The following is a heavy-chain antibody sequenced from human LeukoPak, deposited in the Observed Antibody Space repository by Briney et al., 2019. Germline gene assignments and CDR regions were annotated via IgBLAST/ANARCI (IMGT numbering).Heavy chain of an antibody. J-gene: IGHJ6*03. CDR3: AELGITMIGGV. Sequence: GGSLRLSCAASGFTFSTYGMNWVRQAPGKGLEWVSYISSSGSTIYYADSVKGRFTISRDNAKNSLYLQMNSLRAEDAAVYYCAELGITMIGGVWGKGTTVTISS. CDR1: GFTFSTYG. D-gene: IGHD3-10*02. V-gene: IGHV3-48*03. CDR2: ISSSGSTI.